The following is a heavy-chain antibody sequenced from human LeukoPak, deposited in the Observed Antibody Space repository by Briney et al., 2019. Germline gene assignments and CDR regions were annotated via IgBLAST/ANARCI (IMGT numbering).Heavy chain of an antibody. D-gene: IGHD5-12*01. CDR1: GYIFTSYY. CDR3: AGLSGYDPYYFDY. CDR2: INPNSGGT. V-gene: IGHV1-2*02. Sequence: ASVKVSCKASGYIFTSYYIHWVRQAPGQGLEWMGCINPNSGGTDYAQKFQGRVTMTRDTSISTAYMELSRLTSDDTAVYYCAGLSGYDPYYFDYWGQGTLVAVSS. J-gene: IGHJ4*02.